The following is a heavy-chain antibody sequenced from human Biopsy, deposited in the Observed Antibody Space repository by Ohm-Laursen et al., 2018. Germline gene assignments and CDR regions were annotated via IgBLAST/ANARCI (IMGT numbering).Heavy chain of an antibody. J-gene: IGHJ5*02. Sequence: SSLRLSCAASGFKFDNYGMNWVRQAPGKGLEWVAVIWYDGSDKYYGDSVKGRFTVSKENGKNSLYLHMNSLRAEDTAVYYCATEVVPAGIGGHWLDPWGQGTLVTVSS. CDR1: GFKFDNYG. D-gene: IGHD2-2*01. V-gene: IGHV3-33*03. CDR3: ATEVVPAGIGGHWLDP. CDR2: IWYDGSDK.